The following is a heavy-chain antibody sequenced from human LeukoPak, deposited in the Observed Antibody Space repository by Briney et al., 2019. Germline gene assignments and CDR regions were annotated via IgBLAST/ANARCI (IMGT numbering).Heavy chain of an antibody. CDR2: IRPYNGNT. J-gene: IGHJ5*02. CDR3: ARDGLSYTNPNNWFDP. V-gene: IGHV1-18*01. Sequence: GASVKVSCKASGYTFTSYGISWVRQAPGQGLEWMGWIRPYNGNTNYAQKLQGRVTMTTDTSTTTAYMELKSLRSDDTAVYYCARDGLSYTNPNNWFDPWGQGTLVTVSS. D-gene: IGHD2-2*02. CDR1: GYTFTSYG.